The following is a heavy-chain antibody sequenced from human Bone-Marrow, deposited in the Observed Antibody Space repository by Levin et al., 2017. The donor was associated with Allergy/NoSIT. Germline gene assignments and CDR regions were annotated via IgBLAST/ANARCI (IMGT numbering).Heavy chain of an antibody. Sequence: SETLSLTCTVSGGSISSGGYYWSWIRQHPGKGLEWIGYIYYSGSTYYNPSLKSRVTISVDTSKNQFSLKLSSVTAADTAVYYCARVTGATVTQFDYWGQGTLVTVSS. J-gene: IGHJ4*02. CDR3: ARVTGATVTQFDY. V-gene: IGHV4-31*03. CDR1: GGSISSGGYY. D-gene: IGHD4-11*01. CDR2: IYYSGST.